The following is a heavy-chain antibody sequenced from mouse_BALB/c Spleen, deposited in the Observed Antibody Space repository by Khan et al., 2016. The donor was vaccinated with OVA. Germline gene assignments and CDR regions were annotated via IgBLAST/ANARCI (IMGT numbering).Heavy chain of an antibody. Sequence: EVELVESGGGLVKPGGPLKLSCAASGFTFSTYAMSWVRQTPEKRLEWVATISSGGDYTYYPDSVKGRFTISRDNAKNTLYLQMNRLRSEYTAMYYCARHNYGPFAYWGQGTLVTVSA. CDR1: GFTFSTYA. CDR3: ARHNYGPFAY. V-gene: IGHV5-9-3*01. D-gene: IGHD1-1*01. CDR2: ISSGGDYT. J-gene: IGHJ3*01.